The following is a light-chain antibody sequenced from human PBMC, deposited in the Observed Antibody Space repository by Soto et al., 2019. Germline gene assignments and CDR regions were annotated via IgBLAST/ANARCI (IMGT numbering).Light chain of an antibody. Sequence: QSALTQPRSVSGSPGQSVTISCTGTSSDVGGYNYVSWYQQHPGKAPKLMNYDVSKRPSGVPDRFSGSKSGNTASLTISGLQAEDEADYYCCSYAGSYYVFGTGTQLTVL. CDR2: DVS. V-gene: IGLV2-11*01. J-gene: IGLJ1*01. CDR3: CSYAGSYYV. CDR1: SSDVGGYNY.